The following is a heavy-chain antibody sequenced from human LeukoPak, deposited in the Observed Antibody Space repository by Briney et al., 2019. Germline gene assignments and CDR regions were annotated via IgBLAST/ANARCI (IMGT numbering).Heavy chain of an antibody. Sequence: PSETLSLTCTVSGGSVTNYYWSWIRQPPGEGLEWIGYIYYSGSTNYNPSLKSRVTISVDTSKNQFSLKLRSVTAADTAVYYCARDTMAGSYYYGMDVWGQGTTVTVSS. D-gene: IGHD3-10*01. J-gene: IGHJ6*02. CDR1: GGSVTNYY. CDR3: ARDTMAGSYYYGMDV. V-gene: IGHV4-59*02. CDR2: IYYSGST.